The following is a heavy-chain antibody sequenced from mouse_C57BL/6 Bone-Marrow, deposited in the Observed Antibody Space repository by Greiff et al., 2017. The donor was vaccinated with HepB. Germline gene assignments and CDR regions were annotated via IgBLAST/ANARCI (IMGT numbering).Heavy chain of an antibody. Sequence: VQFQQSGAELVMPGASVKLSCKASGYTFTSYWMHWVKQRPGQGLEWIGEIDPSDSYTNYNQKFKGKSTLTVDKSSSTAYMQLSSLTSEDSAVYYCARAYGSSPFAYWGQGTLVTVSA. CDR3: ARAYGSSPFAY. V-gene: IGHV1-69*01. D-gene: IGHD1-1*01. CDR1: GYTFTSYW. CDR2: IDPSDSYT. J-gene: IGHJ3*01.